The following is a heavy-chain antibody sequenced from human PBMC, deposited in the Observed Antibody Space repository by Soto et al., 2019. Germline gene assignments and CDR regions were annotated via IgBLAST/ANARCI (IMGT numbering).Heavy chain of an antibody. CDR2: IIPIFGTA. D-gene: IGHD1-26*01. CDR1: GGTFSSYA. CDR3: ASSYSGSYGALKHFDY. J-gene: IGHJ4*02. V-gene: IGHV1-69*12. Sequence: QVQLVQSGAEVKKPGSSVKVSCKASGGTFSSYAISWVRQATGQGLEWMGGIIPIFGTANYAQKFQGRVTITADESTSTAYMELSSLRSEDTAVYYCASSYSGSYGALKHFDYWGQGTLVTVSS.